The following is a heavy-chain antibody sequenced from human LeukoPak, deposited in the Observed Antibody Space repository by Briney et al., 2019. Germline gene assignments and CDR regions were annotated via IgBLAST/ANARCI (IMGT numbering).Heavy chain of an antibody. CDR1: GYTFTSYG. CDR3: AREYSASEH. Sequence: GASVKLSCKASGYTFTSYGISWVRQAPGQGLEWMGWISAYNGNTHYAQKFQGRITVTRDTSLSTTYMELNWLTSDDTALYYCAREYSASEHWGQGTLVTVSS. CDR2: ISAYNGNT. V-gene: IGHV1-18*01. J-gene: IGHJ1*01. D-gene: IGHD5-12*01.